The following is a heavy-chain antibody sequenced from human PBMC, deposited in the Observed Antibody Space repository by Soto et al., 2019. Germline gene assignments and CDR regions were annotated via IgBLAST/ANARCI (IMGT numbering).Heavy chain of an antibody. V-gene: IGHV4-59*12. CDR1: GGSISSYY. D-gene: IGHD3-3*01. Sequence: PSETLSLTCTVSGGSISSYYWSWIRQPPGKGLEWIGYIYYSGSTNYNPSLKSRVTISVDTSKNQFSLKLNSVTAADTAVYYCGREESDFRRPNWFDPRGQGTLVTLSS. CDR2: IYYSGST. CDR3: GREESDFRRPNWFDP. J-gene: IGHJ5*02.